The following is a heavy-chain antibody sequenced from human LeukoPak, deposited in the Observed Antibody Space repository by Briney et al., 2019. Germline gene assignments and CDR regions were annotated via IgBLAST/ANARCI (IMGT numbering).Heavy chain of an antibody. CDR1: GFTFSSYW. CDR2: IKQDGSEK. CDR3: ARAVSNYYFWYFDL. V-gene: IGHV3-7*01. Sequence: GGSLRLSCTASGFTFSSYWMSWVRQAPGKRLEWVANIKQDGSEKYYVDSVKGRFTISRDNAKNSLYLQMNSLRAEDTAVYYCARAVSNYYFWYFDLWGRGTLVTVSS. J-gene: IGHJ2*01. D-gene: IGHD4-11*01.